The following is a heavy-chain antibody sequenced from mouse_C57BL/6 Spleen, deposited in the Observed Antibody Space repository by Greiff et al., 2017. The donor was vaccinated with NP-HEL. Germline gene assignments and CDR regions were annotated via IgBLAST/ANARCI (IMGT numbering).Heavy chain of an antibody. CDR1: GFSLSTSGMG. CDR2: IYWDDDK. D-gene: IGHD2-4*01. Sequence: QVTLKECGPGILQSSQTLSLTCSFSGFSLSTSGMGVSWIRQPSGKGLEWLAHIYWDDDKRYNPSLKSRLTISKDTSRNQVFLKITSVDTADTATYYCARRVKGYDYDGGYAIDYWGQGTSVTVSS. J-gene: IGHJ4*01. V-gene: IGHV8-12*01. CDR3: ARRVKGYDYDGGYAIDY.